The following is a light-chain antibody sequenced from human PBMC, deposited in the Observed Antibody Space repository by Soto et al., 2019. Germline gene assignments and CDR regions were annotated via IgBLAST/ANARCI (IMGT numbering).Light chain of an antibody. J-gene: IGKJ1*01. CDR1: QSVSSN. V-gene: IGKV3-15*01. CDR2: GAS. CDR3: QQYNNWPQT. Sequence: EIVMTQSPATLSVNTGERATLSCRASQSVSSNLAWYQQKPGQAPRLLIYGASTRATGIPARFSGSGSGTEFTLTISSLQSEDFAVYYCQQYNNWPQTFGQGTKVDIK.